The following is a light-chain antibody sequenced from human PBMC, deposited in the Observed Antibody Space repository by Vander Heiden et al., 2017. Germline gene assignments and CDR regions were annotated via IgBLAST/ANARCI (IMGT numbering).Light chain of an antibody. V-gene: IGKV1-39*01. CDR1: QSISEY. CDR2: AAS. J-gene: IGKJ1*01. CDR3: QQSYSDFPT. Sequence: DTQMTQSPSSLSASVGDRVTITCRASQSISEYLHWYQQRPGKAPKLLIYAASSLQSGAPSRFSGGGTGTDFTLTISSLQPEDFATYYCQQSYSDFPTFSQGTKVEIK.